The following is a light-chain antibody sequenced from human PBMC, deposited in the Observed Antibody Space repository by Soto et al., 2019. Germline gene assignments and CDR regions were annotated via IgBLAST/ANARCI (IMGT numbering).Light chain of an antibody. V-gene: IGLV1-40*01. Sequence: QSVLTQPPSVSGAPGQRVTISCTGSNSNIGAGYDVHWYQQLPGTAPKLLIFGDDNRPSRVPDRFSGSKSGASASLAITGLQPEDEADYYCQSYDNSLSGYVVFGGGTKVTVL. J-gene: IGLJ2*01. CDR3: QSYDNSLSGYVV. CDR1: NSNIGAGYD. CDR2: GDD.